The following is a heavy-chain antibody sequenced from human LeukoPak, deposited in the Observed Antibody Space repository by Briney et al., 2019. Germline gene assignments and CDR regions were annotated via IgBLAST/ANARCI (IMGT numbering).Heavy chain of an antibody. CDR1: GASISSGDYY. CDR2: IHYSGNS. J-gene: IGHJ5*02. D-gene: IGHD2-15*01. CDR3: ARPKGRGCNGGTCYTDWFDP. V-gene: IGHV4-30-4*01. Sequence: SQTLSLTCTVSGASISSGDYYWSWIRQPPGKGLEWIGYIHYSGNSYYNPSLKSRVTISIDTSKNQFSLKLGSVTAADTAVYYCARPKGRGCNGGTCYTDWFDPWGQGTLVTVSS.